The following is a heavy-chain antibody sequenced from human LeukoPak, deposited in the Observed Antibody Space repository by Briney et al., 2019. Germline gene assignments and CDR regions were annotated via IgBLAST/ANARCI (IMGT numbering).Heavy chain of an antibody. V-gene: IGHV4-59*01. D-gene: IGHD2-21*02. CDR3: ARVVRGVVTSNWFDP. CDR2: VASSGTS. J-gene: IGHJ5*02. CDR1: GDSLNTYY. Sequence: PSETLSLTCTVSGDSLNTYYWTWIRQTPGKELEWIGFVASSGTSNYNPSLKSRVSISIDTSKNQFSLALTSVTPADTAVYYCARVVRGVVTSNWFDPLRPVTLV.